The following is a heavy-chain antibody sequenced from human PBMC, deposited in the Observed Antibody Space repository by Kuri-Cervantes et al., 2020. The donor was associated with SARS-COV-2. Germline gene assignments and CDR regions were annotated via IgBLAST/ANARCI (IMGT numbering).Heavy chain of an antibody. CDR3: AREASSDYDPYYYYYGMDV. V-gene: IGHV3-23*01. CDR2: ISTSGGNT. J-gene: IGHJ6*02. D-gene: IGHD5-12*01. Sequence: GGSLRLSRAASGFTFSRNAMSWVRQAPGKGLEWVSTISTSGGNTYYADSVKGRFTISRDNSKNTLYLQMNSLRAEDTAVYYCAREASSDYDPYYYYYGMDVWGQGTTVTVSS. CDR1: GFTFSRNA.